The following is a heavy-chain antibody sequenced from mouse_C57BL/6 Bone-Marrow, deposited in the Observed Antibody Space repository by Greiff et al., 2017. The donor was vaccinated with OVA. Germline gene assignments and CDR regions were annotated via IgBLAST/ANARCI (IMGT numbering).Heavy chain of an antibody. CDR3: ARERANWDPFAY. J-gene: IGHJ3*01. CDR1: GYTFTSYG. CDR2: IYPRSGNT. V-gene: IGHV1-81*01. D-gene: IGHD4-1*01. Sequence: QVQLKESGAELARPGASVKLSCKASGYTFTSYGISWVKQRTGQGLEWIGEIYPRSGNTYYNEKFKGKATLTADKSSSTAYMELRSLTSEDSAVYFCARERANWDPFAYWGQGTLVTVSA.